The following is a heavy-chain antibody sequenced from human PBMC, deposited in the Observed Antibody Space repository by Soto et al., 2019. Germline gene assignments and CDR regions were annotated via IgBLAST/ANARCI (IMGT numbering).Heavy chain of an antibody. CDR3: ARGGLAGFGELSYYHGMDV. D-gene: IGHD3-10*01. V-gene: IGHV4-39*01. Sequence: SDTLSLTCTVSGGSISSSSYYWGWIRQPPGKGLEWIGSIYYSGSTYYNPSLKSRVTISVDTSKNQFSLKLSSVTAADTAVYYCARGGLAGFGELSYYHGMDVWGQGTTVT. CDR1: GGSISSSSYY. CDR2: IYYSGST. J-gene: IGHJ6*02.